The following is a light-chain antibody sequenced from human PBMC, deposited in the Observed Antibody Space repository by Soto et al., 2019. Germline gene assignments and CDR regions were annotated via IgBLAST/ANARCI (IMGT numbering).Light chain of an antibody. J-gene: IGLJ2*01. CDR2: LEGSGSY. V-gene: IGLV4-60*02. Sequence: QTVVTQSSSASASLGSSVKLTCTLSSGHSGYIIAWHQQQPGKAPRYLMKLEGSGSYNKGSGVPDRFSGSSFGADRYLTISNLQFEDEADYYCETWDSDTRVFGGGTKLTVL. CDR3: ETWDSDTRV. CDR1: SGHSGYI.